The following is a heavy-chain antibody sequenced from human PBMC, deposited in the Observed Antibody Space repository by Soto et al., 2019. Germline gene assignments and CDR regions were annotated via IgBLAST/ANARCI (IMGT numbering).Heavy chain of an antibody. V-gene: IGHV4-34*01. CDR3: ARGSGQHYYYDY. CDR2: INHSGST. J-gene: IGHJ4*02. Sequence: SSETLSLSCAVYGGSFSGYYWSWIRQPPGKGLEWIGEINHSGSTNYNPSLKSRVTISVDTSKNQFSLKLSSVTAADTAVYYCARGSGQHYYYDYWGQGTLVTVSS. D-gene: IGHD3-10*01. CDR1: GGSFSGYY.